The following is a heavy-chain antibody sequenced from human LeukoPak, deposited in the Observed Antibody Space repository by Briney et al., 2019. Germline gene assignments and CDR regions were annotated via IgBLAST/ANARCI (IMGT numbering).Heavy chain of an antibody. CDR2: ISSSGSTI. J-gene: IGHJ6*04. D-gene: IGHD3-10*02. CDR1: GFTFSSYE. V-gene: IGHV3-48*03. Sequence: GGSLRLSCAASGFTFSSYEMNWVRQAPGKGLEWVSYISSSGSTIYYADSVKGRFTISRDNAKNSLYLQMNSLRAEDTAVYYCAELAITMIGGVWGKGTTVTISS. CDR3: AELAITMIGGV.